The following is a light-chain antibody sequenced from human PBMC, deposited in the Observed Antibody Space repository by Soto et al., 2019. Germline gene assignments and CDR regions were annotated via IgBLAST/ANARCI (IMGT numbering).Light chain of an antibody. V-gene: IGLV2-14*01. CDR1: SSDVGGYNY. CDR2: EVS. CDR3: SSYTSSSTLN. Sequence: QSALTQPASVSGSPGQSITISCTGTSSDVGGYNYVSWYQQHPGKAPKLMIYEVSNRPSGVSNRFSGSKSGNTASLTISGIQAEDEADYYCSSYTSSSTLNFGTGTKVTVL. J-gene: IGLJ1*01.